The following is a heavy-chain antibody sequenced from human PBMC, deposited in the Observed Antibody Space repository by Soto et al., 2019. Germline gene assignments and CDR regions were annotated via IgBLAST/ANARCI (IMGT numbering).Heavy chain of an antibody. CDR3: ARADSSSCYVVFDY. D-gene: IGHD6-13*01. V-gene: IGHV4-59*01. CDR2: IYYSGST. CDR1: GGSISSYY. J-gene: IGHJ4*02. Sequence: SETLSLTCTFSGGSISSYYWSWIRQPPGKGLEWIGYIYYSGSTNYNPSLRSRVTISVDTSKNQFSLKLSSVTAADTAVYYCARADSSSCYVVFDYWGQGTLVTVSS.